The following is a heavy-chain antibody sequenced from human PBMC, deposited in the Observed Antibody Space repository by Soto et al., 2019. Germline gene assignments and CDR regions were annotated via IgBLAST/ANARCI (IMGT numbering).Heavy chain of an antibody. V-gene: IGHV1-18*04. CDR3: AREVGSVGRYTYSHYYYYGMDV. CDR1: GYTFTSYG. J-gene: IGHJ6*02. D-gene: IGHD1-26*01. Sequence: ASVKVSCKAPGYTFTSYGISWGRQAPGQGLEGMGWISAYNGNTNYAQKLQGRVTMTTDTSTSTAYMELRSLRSDDTAVYYCAREVGSVGRYTYSHYYYYGMDVWGQGTTVTFS. CDR2: ISAYNGNT.